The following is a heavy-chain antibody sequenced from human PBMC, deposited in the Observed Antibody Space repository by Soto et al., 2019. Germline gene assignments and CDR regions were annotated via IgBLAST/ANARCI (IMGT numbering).Heavy chain of an antibody. CDR1: GASISGLY. Sequence: SETLSLTCTVSGASISGLYWSWIRKSAGKGLEWIGRIYATGTTDYNPSLKSRVMMSVDTSKKQFSLKLRSVTAADTAVYYCVRDGTKTLRDWFDPWGQGISVTVSS. D-gene: IGHD1-1*01. J-gene: IGHJ5*02. CDR3: VRDGTKTLRDWFDP. V-gene: IGHV4-4*07. CDR2: IYATGTT.